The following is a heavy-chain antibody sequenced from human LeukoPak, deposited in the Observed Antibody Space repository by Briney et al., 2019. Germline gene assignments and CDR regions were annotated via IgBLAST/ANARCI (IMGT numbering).Heavy chain of an antibody. CDR1: GVSINSGDYY. D-gene: IGHD2-2*01. CDR3: ARVRCTSTNCDRGVFDY. V-gene: IGHV4-39*02. Sequence: SSETLSLTCTVSGVSINSGDYYWGWIRQPPGKGLEWIGTMFHSGSTHYNPSLKSRVTMSVDTSNNHFSLKLTSMTAADTAVFYCARVRCTSTNCDRGVFDYWGQGTLVTVSS. CDR2: MFHSGST. J-gene: IGHJ4*02.